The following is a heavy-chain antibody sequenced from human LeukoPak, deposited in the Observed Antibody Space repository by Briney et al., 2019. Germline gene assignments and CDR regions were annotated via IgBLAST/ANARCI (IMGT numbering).Heavy chain of an antibody. Sequence: PSGTLSLTCAVSGGSISSSNWWSWVRQPPGKGLEWIGEIYHSGSTNYNPSLKSRVTISVDKSKNQFSLKLSSVTAADTAVYYCASLGITMIPGPGGDAFDIWGQGTMVTVSS. D-gene: IGHD3-22*01. CDR2: IYHSGST. V-gene: IGHV4-4*02. CDR3: ASLGITMIPGPGGDAFDI. CDR1: GGSISSSNW. J-gene: IGHJ3*02.